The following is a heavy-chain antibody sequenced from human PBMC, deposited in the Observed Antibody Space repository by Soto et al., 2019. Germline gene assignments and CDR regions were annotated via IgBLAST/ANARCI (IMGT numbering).Heavy chain of an antibody. CDR3: ARDREQQLVSNWFDX. CDR1: GFTFSDYY. CDR2: ISSSGSTI. Sequence: GGSLRLSCAASGFTFSDYYMSWIRQAPGKWLEWVSYISSSGSTIYYADSVKGRFTISRDNAKNSLYLQMSSLRAEDTAVYYCARDREQQLVSNWFDXWGQGTQVTV. D-gene: IGHD6-13*01. J-gene: IGHJ5*02. V-gene: IGHV3-11*01.